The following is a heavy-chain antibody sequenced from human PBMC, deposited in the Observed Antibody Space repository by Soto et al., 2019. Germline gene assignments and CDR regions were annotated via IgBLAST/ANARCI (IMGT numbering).Heavy chain of an antibody. J-gene: IGHJ4*02. D-gene: IGHD2-15*01. CDR1: GASLRSGGYS. CDR3: ASVAVITVTTGGAFDF. CDR2: IHHSGSA. V-gene: IGHV4-30-2*01. Sequence: QVHLQESGSRLVKPSETLSLTCAVSGASLRSGGYSWSWIRQPPGKGLEWIGYIHHSGSAYYTPSLRRRVTMSVDLSKDQFFLKLSSVTAADTAVYFCASVAVITVTTGGAFDFWGQGILVSVSS.